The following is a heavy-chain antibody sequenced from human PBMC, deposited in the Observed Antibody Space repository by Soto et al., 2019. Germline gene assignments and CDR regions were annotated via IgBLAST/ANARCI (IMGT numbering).Heavy chain of an antibody. Sequence: GGSLRLSCAASGFTFSSYAMSWVRQAPGKGLEWVSAISGSGGSTYYADSVKGRFTISRDNSKNTLYLQMNSLRAEDTAVYYCAIGPPLDYGDYVLIFAYWGQGTLVTVSS. CDR3: AIGPPLDYGDYVLIFAY. D-gene: IGHD4-17*01. CDR2: ISGSGGST. V-gene: IGHV3-23*01. J-gene: IGHJ4*02. CDR1: GFTFSSYA.